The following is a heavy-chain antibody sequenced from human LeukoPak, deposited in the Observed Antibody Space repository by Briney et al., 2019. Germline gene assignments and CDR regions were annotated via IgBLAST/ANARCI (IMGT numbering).Heavy chain of an antibody. V-gene: IGHV3-23*01. D-gene: IGHD3-22*01. CDR1: GFTFSSYA. CDR2: ISGSGGST. J-gene: IGHJ6*04. CDR3: AREPSFPKVVEGGGLDV. Sequence: PGGSLRLSCAASGFTFSSYAMSWVRQAPGKGLEWVSAISGSGGSTYYADSVKGRFTISRDNSKNTLYLQMNSLRAEDTAVYYCAREPSFPKVVEGGGLDVWGKGTTVTVSS.